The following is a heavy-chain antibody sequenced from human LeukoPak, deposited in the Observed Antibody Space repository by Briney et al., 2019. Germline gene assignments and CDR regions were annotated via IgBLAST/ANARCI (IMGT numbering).Heavy chain of an antibody. V-gene: IGHV1-46*01. Sequence: GASVKVSCKASGYTFTSYYMHWVRQAPGQGLEWMGIINPSGGSTSYAQKFQGRVTMTRDMSTSTVYMELRSLRSDDTAVYYCARALGSVVVMGMDAFDIWGQGTMVTVSS. J-gene: IGHJ3*02. CDR3: ARALGSVVVMGMDAFDI. CDR2: INPSGGST. CDR1: GYTFTSYY. D-gene: IGHD3-22*01.